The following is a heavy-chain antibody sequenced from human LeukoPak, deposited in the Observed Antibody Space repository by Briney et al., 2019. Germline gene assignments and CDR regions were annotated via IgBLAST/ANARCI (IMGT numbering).Heavy chain of an antibody. CDR3: ARAHSGNYREDWFDP. CDR2: ANLSGGFT. Sequence: ASVKVSCKASGYSFTSHYMNWVRQAPGQGLEWLGVANLSGGFTAYAQKFQGRVTMTWNMSTSTVYMELGSLRSEDTAVYYCARAHSGNYREDWFDPWGQGTLVTVSS. J-gene: IGHJ5*02. D-gene: IGHD1-26*01. CDR1: GYSFTSHY. V-gene: IGHV1-46*01.